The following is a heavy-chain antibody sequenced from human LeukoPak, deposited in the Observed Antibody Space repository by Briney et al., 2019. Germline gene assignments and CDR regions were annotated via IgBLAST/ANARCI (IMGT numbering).Heavy chain of an antibody. CDR1: GFTFGSFA. CDR2: ISGSGGST. D-gene: IGHD6-13*01. Sequence: GGSLRLSCAASGFTFGSFAMTWVRQAPGKGLEGVSGISGSGGSTYSADSVKGRFTISRDNSKNTVYLQMNTLRAEDTAVYYCAKDSRVWHQLGYYFDYWGQGTLVTVSS. CDR3: AKDSRVWHQLGYYFDY. V-gene: IGHV3-23*01. J-gene: IGHJ4*02.